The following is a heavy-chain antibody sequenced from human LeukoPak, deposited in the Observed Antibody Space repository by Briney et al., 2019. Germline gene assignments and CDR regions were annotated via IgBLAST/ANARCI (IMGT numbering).Heavy chain of an antibody. CDR3: ARVRYCSTNRCYDREFDN. CDR2: IYYSGNT. CDR1: GGSISRYY. J-gene: IGHJ4*02. Sequence: SDTLSLTCTVSGGSISRYYWSWIRQPPGKGLEWIGYIYYSGNTNYNPSLKSRVTISVDPSKNQFSLKLNSVTAADTAVYYCARVRYCSTNRCYDREFDNWGQGTLVIVSS. V-gene: IGHV4-59*07. D-gene: IGHD2-2*01.